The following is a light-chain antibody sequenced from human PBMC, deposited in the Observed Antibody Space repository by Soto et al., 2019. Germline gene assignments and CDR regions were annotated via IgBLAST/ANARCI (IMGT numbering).Light chain of an antibody. J-gene: IGKJ1*01. CDR3: QQYYSYPRA. CDR2: AAS. V-gene: IGKV1-8*01. Sequence: AIRMTQSPSSLSASTGDRVTISCRASQGISSYLAWYQKKPGKAPKLLIYAASTLQSGVPSRFGGSGSGTDFTLTISCLQSEDFATYYCQQYYSYPRAFGQGTKVEIK. CDR1: QGISSY.